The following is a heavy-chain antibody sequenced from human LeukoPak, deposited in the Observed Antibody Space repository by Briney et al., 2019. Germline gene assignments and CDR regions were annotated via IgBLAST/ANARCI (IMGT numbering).Heavy chain of an antibody. Sequence: GGSLRLSCAASGFDFSTYSIDWVRQAPGKGLEWVSYISSSSSNIYHADSVKGRFTIPRDNAKNSLHLQMNSLRAEDTAVYYCAGVGRSGWTVDYWGQGTLVTVSS. CDR3: AGVGRSGWTVDY. V-gene: IGHV3-48*04. CDR1: GFDFSTYS. D-gene: IGHD6-19*01. J-gene: IGHJ4*02. CDR2: ISSSSSNI.